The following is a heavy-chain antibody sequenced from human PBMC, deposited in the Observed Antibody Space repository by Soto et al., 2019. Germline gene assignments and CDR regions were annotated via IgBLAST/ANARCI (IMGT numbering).Heavy chain of an antibody. CDR1: GGSISSSSYY. J-gene: IGHJ3*02. Sequence: SDTLSLTCTVSGGSISSSSYYWGWIRQPPGKGLEWIGSIYYSGSTYYNPSLKSRVTISVDTSKNQFSLKLSSVTAADTAVYYCARDHHIYYYDSSGYPLDAFDIWGQGAMVTVSS. D-gene: IGHD3-22*01. CDR3: ARDHHIYYYDSSGYPLDAFDI. V-gene: IGHV4-39*07. CDR2: IYYSGST.